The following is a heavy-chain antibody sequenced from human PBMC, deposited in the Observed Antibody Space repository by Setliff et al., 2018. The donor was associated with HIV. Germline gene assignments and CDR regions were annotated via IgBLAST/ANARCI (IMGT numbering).Heavy chain of an antibody. J-gene: IGHJ3*02. CDR2: VITILDIT. CDR3: AGPRGDEAFDI. CDR1: GYTLTTYG. D-gene: IGHD3-10*01. Sequence: GASVKVSCKASGYTLTTYGISWVRQAPGQGLEWMGQVITILDITSYAQKFQGRVTITADESTNTMYMELSSLRSDDTAVYYCAGPRGDEAFDIWGQGTMVTVSS. V-gene: IGHV1-69*10.